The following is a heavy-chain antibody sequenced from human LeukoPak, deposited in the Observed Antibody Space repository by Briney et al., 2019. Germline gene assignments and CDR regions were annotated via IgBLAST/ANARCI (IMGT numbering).Heavy chain of an antibody. V-gene: IGHV3-48*04. Sequence: RGSLRLSCAASGFTFSSYSMNWVRQVPGKGLEWVSYISSSSSTIYYADSVKGRFTISRDNAKNSLYLQMNSLRAEDTAVYYCARESYYGSGSYFGYWGQGTLVTVSS. D-gene: IGHD3-10*01. CDR1: GFTFSSYS. J-gene: IGHJ4*02. CDR2: ISSSSSTI. CDR3: ARESYYGSGSYFGY.